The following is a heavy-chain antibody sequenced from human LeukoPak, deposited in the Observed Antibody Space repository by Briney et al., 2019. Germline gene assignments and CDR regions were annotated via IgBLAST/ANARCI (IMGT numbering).Heavy chain of an antibody. CDR2: IYYSGST. Sequence: SETLSLTCTVSGYSISSGYYWGWIRQPPGKGLEWIGYIYYSGSTNYNPSLKSRVTISVDTSKNQFSLKLSSVTAADTAAYYCARGVYDSSGYLYYMALNPDDAFDIWGQGTMVTVSS. D-gene: IGHD3-22*01. J-gene: IGHJ3*02. V-gene: IGHV4-61*01. CDR1: GYSISSGYY. CDR3: ARGVYDSSGYLYYMALNPDDAFDI.